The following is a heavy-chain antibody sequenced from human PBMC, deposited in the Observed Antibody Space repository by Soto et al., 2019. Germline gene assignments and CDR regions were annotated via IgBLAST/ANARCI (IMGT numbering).Heavy chain of an antibody. CDR1: GGSISSGGYY. CDR2: IYYSGST. D-gene: IGHD3-10*01. V-gene: IGHV4-31*03. J-gene: IGHJ4*02. Sequence: PSETLSLTCTVSGGSISSGGYYWSWIRQHPGKGLEWIGYIYYSGSTYYNPSLKSRVTISVDMPNNEFSLELTSLTAADTAVYYCARSHSFDGSIYHYYFDFWGQGTLVTVSS. CDR3: ARSHSFDGSIYHYYFDF.